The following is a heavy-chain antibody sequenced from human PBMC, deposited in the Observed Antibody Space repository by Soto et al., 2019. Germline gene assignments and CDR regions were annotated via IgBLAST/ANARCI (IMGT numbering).Heavy chain of an antibody. CDR2: ISGSGGST. J-gene: IGHJ4*02. CDR3: ARDYYDSSGYPISTLGYFDY. Sequence: GGSLRLSCAASGFTFSSYAMSWVRQAPGKGLEWVSAISGSGGSTYYADSVKGRFTISRDNSKNTLYLQMNSLRAEDTAVYYCARDYYDSSGYPISTLGYFDYWGQGTLVTVSS. CDR1: GFTFSSYA. D-gene: IGHD3-22*01. V-gene: IGHV3-23*01.